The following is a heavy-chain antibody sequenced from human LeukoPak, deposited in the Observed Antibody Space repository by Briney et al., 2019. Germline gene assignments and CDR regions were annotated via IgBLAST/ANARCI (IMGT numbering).Heavy chain of an antibody. Sequence: GGPLRLSCAASGFTFSNYWMHWVRQAPGKGLVWVSRINTDGSSTNYADSVKGRFTISRDNAKNTLYLQMNSLRAEDTAVYYCVELGSGGWGQGTLVTVSS. CDR3: VELGSGG. CDR1: GFTFSNYW. J-gene: IGHJ4*02. V-gene: IGHV3-74*01. D-gene: IGHD2-15*01. CDR2: INTDGSST.